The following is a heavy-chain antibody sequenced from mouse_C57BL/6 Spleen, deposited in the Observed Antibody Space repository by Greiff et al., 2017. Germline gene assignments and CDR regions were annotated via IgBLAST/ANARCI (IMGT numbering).Heavy chain of an antibody. Sequence: VQLQQSGAELVKPGASVKLSCKASGYTFTSYWMHWVKQRPGQGLEWIGMIHPNSGSTNYNEKFKSKATLTVDKSSSTAYMQLSSLTSEDSAVYYCARGGYGSTPYWYFDVWGTGTTVTVSS. CDR1: GYTFTSYW. D-gene: IGHD1-1*01. CDR2: IHPNSGST. CDR3: ARGGYGSTPYWYFDV. V-gene: IGHV1-64*01. J-gene: IGHJ1*03.